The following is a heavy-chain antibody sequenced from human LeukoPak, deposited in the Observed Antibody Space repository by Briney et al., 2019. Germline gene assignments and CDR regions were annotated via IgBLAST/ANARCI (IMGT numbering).Heavy chain of an antibody. J-gene: IGHJ4*02. CDR3: ARDTPGNFGDTFDY. V-gene: IGHV3-48*02. CDR2: ISSSSSMI. CDR1: GFTFSSYS. Sequence: PGGSLRLSCAASGFTFSSYSMNWVRQAPGKGLEWVSYISSSSSMISYADSVKGRFTVSRDNAKNSLYLVMNSLGDEDTAVYYCARDTPGNFGDTFDYWGQGTLVTVSS. D-gene: IGHD4-17*01.